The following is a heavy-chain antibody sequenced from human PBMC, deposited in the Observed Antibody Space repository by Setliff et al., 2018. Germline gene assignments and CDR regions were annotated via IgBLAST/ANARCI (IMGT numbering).Heavy chain of an antibody. D-gene: IGHD1-1*01. V-gene: IGHV4-34*01. Sequence: PSETLSLTCGVSGGSLRDAFWTWIRQSPGKGLEYIGNVDQGGGTNYNPSLKSRVTISMSTSRKQFSLQLTSVTAADTAIYYCTRGQVLETPTTGSHYMNVWGQGTTVTVSS. CDR3: TRGQVLETPTTGSHYMNV. J-gene: IGHJ6*03. CDR2: VDQGGGT. CDR1: GGSLRDAF.